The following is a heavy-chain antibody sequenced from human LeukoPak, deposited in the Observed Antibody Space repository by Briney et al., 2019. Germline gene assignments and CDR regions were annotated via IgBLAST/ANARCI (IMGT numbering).Heavy chain of an antibody. Sequence: SETLSLTCTVSGGSITRGTNYWGWIRQPPGTGLEWIGSIYYSGTTYYNPSLKSRVTISIDTSKNQVSLKLTSVTATDTAVYYCARHNPYFDYWGQGTLVTVSS. J-gene: IGHJ4*02. CDR2: IYYSGTT. D-gene: IGHD1-14*01. CDR1: GGSITRGTNY. V-gene: IGHV4-39*01. CDR3: ARHNPYFDY.